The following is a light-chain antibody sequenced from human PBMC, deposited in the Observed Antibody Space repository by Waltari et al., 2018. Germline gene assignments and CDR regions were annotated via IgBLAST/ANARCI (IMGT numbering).Light chain of an antibody. V-gene: IGLV2-8*01. J-gene: IGLJ2*01. CDR2: EVD. Sequence: QSALTQPPSASGSPGQTVIISCTGTSSDIGAYKYVSWYQQIPGRAPALILYEVDRRPPVVPDRVSRSKAGNTASLTVSGLQTEDEGDYYCSSYAGSNKLIFGGVTKLTVL. CDR1: SSDIGAYKY. CDR3: SSYAGSNKLI.